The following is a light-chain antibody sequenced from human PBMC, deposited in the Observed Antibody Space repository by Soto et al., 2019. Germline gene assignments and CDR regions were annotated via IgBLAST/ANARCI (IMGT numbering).Light chain of an antibody. CDR2: LSSDGSH. V-gene: IGLV4-69*01. CDR3: QTWDTGARVV. Sequence: QLVLTQSPSASASLGASVKLTCTLSSGHSSYAIAWHQQQPEKGPRYLMKLSSDGSHSKGDGIPDRFSGSSSGAERYLTISSLQSEDEADYYCQTWDTGARVVFGGGTKLPVL. CDR1: SGHSSYA. J-gene: IGLJ2*01.